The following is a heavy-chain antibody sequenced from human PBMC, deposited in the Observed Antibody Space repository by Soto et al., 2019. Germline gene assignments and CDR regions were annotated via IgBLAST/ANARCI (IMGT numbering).Heavy chain of an antibody. D-gene: IGHD3-22*01. CDR2: IDPSDSYA. Sequence: GESLKISCKGSGYSFTNYWISWVRQMPGKGLEWMGKIDPSDSYAKYSPSFQGHVTISADKSISTAYLQWSSLKASDTAMYYCARHYYYDGRGHPPPGYWGQGTLVTVSS. V-gene: IGHV5-10-1*01. J-gene: IGHJ4*02. CDR1: GYSFTNYW. CDR3: ARHYYYDGRGHPPPGY.